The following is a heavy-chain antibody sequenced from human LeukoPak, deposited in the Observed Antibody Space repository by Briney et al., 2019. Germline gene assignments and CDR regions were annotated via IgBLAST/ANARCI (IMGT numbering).Heavy chain of an antibody. CDR2: INHSGST. V-gene: IGHV4-34*01. J-gene: IGHJ5*02. D-gene: IGHD3-10*01. Sequence: SETLSLTCAVYGGSFSGYYWSWIRQPPGKGLEWIGEINHSGSTNYNPSLKSRVTISVDTSKNQFSLKLSSVTAADTAVHYCARDKGTYYYGYNWFDPWGQGTLVTVSS. CDR3: ARDKGTYYYGYNWFDP. CDR1: GGSFSGYY.